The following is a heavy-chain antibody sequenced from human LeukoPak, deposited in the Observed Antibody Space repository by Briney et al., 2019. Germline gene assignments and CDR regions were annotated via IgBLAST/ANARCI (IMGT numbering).Heavy chain of an antibody. CDR1: GFTFGDFA. J-gene: IGHJ4*02. Sequence: GGSLRLSCVASGFTFGDFAMNWVRQAPGKGPEWVSLISSSSGYIYYTDSVKGRFTISRDNAKNSLYLQMNSLRAEDSAVYYCTRGSEWEPLYYFDYWGQGSLVTVSS. CDR2: ISSSSGYI. D-gene: IGHD1-26*01. V-gene: IGHV3-21*01. CDR3: TRGSEWEPLYYFDY.